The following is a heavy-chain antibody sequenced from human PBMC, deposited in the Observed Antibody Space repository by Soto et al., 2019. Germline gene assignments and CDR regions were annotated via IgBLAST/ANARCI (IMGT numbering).Heavy chain of an antibody. CDR3: AREFRYPLSQGPYGMDV. J-gene: IGHJ6*02. D-gene: IGHD2-2*02. Sequence: GGSLRLSCAPSGFTFSSYGMHWVRPAPGKGLEWVAVIWYDGSNKYYADSVKGRFTISRDNSKNTLYLQMNTLRAEDTAVYYCAREFRYPLSQGPYGMDVWGQGTTVTVSS. CDR1: GFTFSSYG. V-gene: IGHV3-33*01. CDR2: IWYDGSNK.